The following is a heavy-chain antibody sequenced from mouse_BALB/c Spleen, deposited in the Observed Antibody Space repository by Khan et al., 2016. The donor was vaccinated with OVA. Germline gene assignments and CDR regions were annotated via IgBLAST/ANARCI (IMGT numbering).Heavy chain of an antibody. V-gene: IGHV2-6-5*01. J-gene: IGHJ4*01. CDR3: AKSPHDYSLDY. D-gene: IGHD2-12*01. CDR1: GFSLTDYA. Sequence: QVQLQQSGPGLVAPSQTLSITCTVSGFSLTDYAVSWIRQPPAKGLEWLGVILAGGSKSYNSVLKSRLSISKDNSTSQAFLKVNSLQTADTAMYYYAKSPHDYSLDYWGQGTSVTVSS. CDR2: ILAGGSK.